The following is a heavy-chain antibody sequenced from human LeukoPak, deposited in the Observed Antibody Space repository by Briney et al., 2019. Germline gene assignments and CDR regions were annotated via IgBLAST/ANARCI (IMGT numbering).Heavy chain of an antibody. Sequence: GRSLRLSCAASGFTFSTYGMHWVRQAPGKGLEWMAIISYDGSNEYYTDSVKGRFTISRDNAKNSLYLQMNSLRAEDTAVYYCARHLTIAAPQTEYWGQGTLVTVSS. V-gene: IGHV3-30*03. J-gene: IGHJ4*02. CDR2: ISYDGSNE. CDR3: ARHLTIAAPQTEY. CDR1: GFTFSTYG. D-gene: IGHD6-6*01.